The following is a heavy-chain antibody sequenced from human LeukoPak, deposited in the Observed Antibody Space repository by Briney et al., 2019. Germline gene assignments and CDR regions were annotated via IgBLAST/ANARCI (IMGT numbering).Heavy chain of an antibody. CDR2: ISGSGGST. CDR1: GFTFSSYA. V-gene: IGHV3-23*01. D-gene: IGHD2-15*01. Sequence: HSGGSLRLSCAASGFTFSSYAMSWVRQAPGKGLEWVSAISGSGGSTYYADSVKGRFTISRDNSKNTLYLQMNSLRAEDTAVYYCAKSRGYCSGSSCWVNWFDPWGQGTLVTVSS. CDR3: AKSRGYCSGSSCWVNWFDP. J-gene: IGHJ5*02.